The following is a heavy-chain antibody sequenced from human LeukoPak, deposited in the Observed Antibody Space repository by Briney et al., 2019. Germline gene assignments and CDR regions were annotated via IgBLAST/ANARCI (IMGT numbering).Heavy chain of an antibody. J-gene: IGHJ4*02. CDR2: ISSDGSNK. CDR1: GFTFSIYA. V-gene: IGHV3-30-3*01. D-gene: IGHD6-6*01. Sequence: GGSLRLSCAASGFTFSIYAMHWVRQAPGKGLEWVAFISSDGSNKYYADSVKGRFTISRDNSKSTLYLQMNSLAAEDTAIYYCANSYTTSSRTPFDYWGQGTLVTVSS. CDR3: ANSYTTSSRTPFDY.